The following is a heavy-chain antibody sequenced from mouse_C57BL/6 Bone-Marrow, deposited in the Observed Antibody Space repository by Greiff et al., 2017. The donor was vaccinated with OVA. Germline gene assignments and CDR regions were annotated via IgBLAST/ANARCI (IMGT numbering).Heavy chain of an antibody. CDR3: VREGSLGSSYWYFDV. D-gene: IGHD1-1*01. Sequence: EVKVVESGGGLVQPKGSLKLSCAASGFTFNTYAMHWVRQAPGKGLEWVARIRSKSSNYATYYADSVKDRFTISRDDSQSMLYLQMNNLKTEDTAMYYCVREGSLGSSYWYFDVWGTGTTVTVSS. V-gene: IGHV10-3*01. J-gene: IGHJ1*03. CDR1: GFTFNTYA. CDR2: IRSKSSNYAT.